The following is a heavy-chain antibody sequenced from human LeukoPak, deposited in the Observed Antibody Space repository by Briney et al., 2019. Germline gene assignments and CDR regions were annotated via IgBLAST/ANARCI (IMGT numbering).Heavy chain of an antibody. D-gene: IGHD6-19*01. CDR2: ISNDGSGK. V-gene: IGHV3-30*03. Sequence: GGSLRLSCAASGFTFSNGWMSWVRQAPGKGLEWVTFISNDGSGKYYADSVTGRFTISRDNSNNMLYLHMNSLRSEDTAVYYCALEEGYRSDGYSEYFQYWGQGTLVTVSS. J-gene: IGHJ1*01. CDR1: GFTFSNGW. CDR3: ALEEGYRSDGYSEYFQY.